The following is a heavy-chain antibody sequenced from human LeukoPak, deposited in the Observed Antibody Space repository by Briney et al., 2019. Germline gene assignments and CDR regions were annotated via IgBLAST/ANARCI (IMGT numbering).Heavy chain of an antibody. J-gene: IGHJ5*02. CDR3: ARDQTTRTSGTYYYWFDP. CDR1: GFTFDDYT. D-gene: IGHD1-26*01. CDR2: ISWDGGST. V-gene: IGHV3-43*01. Sequence: GGSLRLSCAASGFTFDDYTMHWVRQAPGKGLEWVSLISWDGGSTYYADSVKGRFTISRDNSKNSLYLQMNSLRTEDTALYYCARDQTTRTSGTYYYWFDPWGQGTLVTVSS.